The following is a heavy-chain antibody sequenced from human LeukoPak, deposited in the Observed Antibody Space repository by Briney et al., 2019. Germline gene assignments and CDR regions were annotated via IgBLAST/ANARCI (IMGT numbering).Heavy chain of an antibody. V-gene: IGHV3-23*01. J-gene: IGHJ4*02. Sequence: GGSLRLSCAASGFTFSSYAMSWVRQAPGKGLEWVSGISGSGGSTFYAVSVKGRFTISRDNSKNTLYLQVNSLRAEDTAVYYCAKDLQLLPMAYWGQGTLVTVSS. D-gene: IGHD2-2*01. CDR2: ISGSGGST. CDR1: GFTFSSYA. CDR3: AKDLQLLPMAY.